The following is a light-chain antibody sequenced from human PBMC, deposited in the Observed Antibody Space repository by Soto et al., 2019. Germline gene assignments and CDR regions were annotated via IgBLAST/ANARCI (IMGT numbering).Light chain of an antibody. V-gene: IGKV3-20*01. CDR1: QSVSSN. J-gene: IGKJ3*01. CDR2: GAS. CDR3: QQYGSSPFT. Sequence: EIVLTQSPGTLSLSPGERATLSCRASQSVSSNLAWYQQKPGQAPRLIIHGASRRATDIPDRFSGSGSGADFTLTINTLEPEDVAAYYCQQYGSSPFTLGPGTKVDIK.